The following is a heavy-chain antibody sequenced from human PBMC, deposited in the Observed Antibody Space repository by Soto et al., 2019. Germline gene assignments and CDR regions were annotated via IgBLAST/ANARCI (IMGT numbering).Heavy chain of an antibody. V-gene: IGHV4-59*01. CDR1: GGSINCYY. CDR3: ARVMTGTYLDVFDS. J-gene: IGHJ4*02. CDR2: IFYSGTT. Sequence: PSETLSLTCNVSGGSINCYYWSWIRQPPGKGLEWIGYIFYSGTTNYNPSLKSRVTMSVDTSKTQFSLKLRSATSADTAVYYCARVMTGTYLDVFDSWGQGTLVTVSS. D-gene: IGHD1-7*01.